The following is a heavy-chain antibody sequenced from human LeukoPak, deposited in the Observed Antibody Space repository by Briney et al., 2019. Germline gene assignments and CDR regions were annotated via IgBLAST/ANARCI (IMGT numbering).Heavy chain of an antibody. Sequence: ASVKVSCKASGGTFSSYAISWVRQAPGQGLGWMGWISAYNGNTNYAQKLQGRVTMTTDTSTSTAYMELRSLRSDDTAVYYCARAGYSSSSDYWGQGTLVTVSS. CDR2: ISAYNGNT. J-gene: IGHJ4*02. CDR1: GGTFSSYA. D-gene: IGHD6-6*01. V-gene: IGHV1-18*01. CDR3: ARAGYSSSSDY.